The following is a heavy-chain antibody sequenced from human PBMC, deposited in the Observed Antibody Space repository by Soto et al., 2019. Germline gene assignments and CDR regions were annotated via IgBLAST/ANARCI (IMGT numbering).Heavy chain of an antibody. Sequence: QVQLVQSGAEVKKPGASVKVSCKASGYTFTSYDINWVRQATGQGLEWMGWMNPNSGNTGYAQKFQGRVTMTRNTSISTAYMELSSLRSEDTAVYYCARIAAAGGYYYYGMDVWGQGTTGTVSS. CDR3: ARIAAAGGYYYYGMDV. CDR2: MNPNSGNT. D-gene: IGHD6-13*01. V-gene: IGHV1-8*01. J-gene: IGHJ6*02. CDR1: GYTFTSYD.